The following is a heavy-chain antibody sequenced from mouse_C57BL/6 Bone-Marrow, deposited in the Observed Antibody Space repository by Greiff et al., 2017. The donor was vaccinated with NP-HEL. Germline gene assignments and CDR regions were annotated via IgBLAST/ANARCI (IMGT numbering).Heavy chain of an antibody. CDR2: IDPEDGVT. V-gene: IGHV14-2*01. CDR3: ARRAYDYVLFAY. J-gene: IGHJ3*01. CDR1: GFNIKDYY. D-gene: IGHD2-4*01. Sequence: EVQLQQSGAELVKPGASVKLSCTASGFNIKDYYMHWVKQRTEQGLEWIGRIDPEDGVTKYAPQFQGKATITADTSTNTAYLQLSSLTSEDTAVYYCARRAYDYVLFAYWGQGTLVTVSA.